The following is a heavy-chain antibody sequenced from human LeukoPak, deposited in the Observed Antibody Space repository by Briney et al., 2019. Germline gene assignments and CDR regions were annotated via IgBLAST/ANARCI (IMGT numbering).Heavy chain of an antibody. J-gene: IGHJ4*02. D-gene: IGHD2-8*02. CDR3: AREESGGYFDY. CDR2: SNPTGSST. Sequence: ASVKVSCKASGYTFTNYYMHWVRQAPGQGLERMGLSNPTGSSTNYAQKFRGRVTMTRDTSTTTVYMELSSLRSEDTAVYYCAREESGGYFDYWGQGTLVTVSS. CDR1: GYTFTNYY. V-gene: IGHV1-46*01.